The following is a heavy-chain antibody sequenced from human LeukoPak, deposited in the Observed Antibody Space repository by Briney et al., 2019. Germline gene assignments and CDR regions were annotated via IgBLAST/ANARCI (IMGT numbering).Heavy chain of an antibody. CDR2: ISYDGGNK. CDR1: RFTFNNYG. Sequence: GGSLRVSGAASRFTFNNYGMHWVRQAPGKGLEWVAVISYDGGNKYYADSVEGRFTISRDNSKNTLYLQMNSLRAEDTAVYHCAKDLDYGGNSAFDYWGQGTLVTVS. CDR3: AKDLDYGGNSAFDY. V-gene: IGHV3-30*18. D-gene: IGHD4-23*01. J-gene: IGHJ4*02.